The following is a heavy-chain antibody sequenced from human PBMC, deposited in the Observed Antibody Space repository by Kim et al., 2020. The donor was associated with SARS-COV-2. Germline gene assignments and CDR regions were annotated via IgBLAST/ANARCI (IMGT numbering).Heavy chain of an antibody. CDR3: AKIFARVVVAANTKYDAFDI. V-gene: IGHV3-30*18. CDR2: ISYDGSNK. CDR1: GFTFSSYG. Sequence: GGSLRLSCAASGFTFSSYGMHWVRQAPGKGLEWVAVISYDGSNKYYADSVKGRFTISRDNSKNTLYLQMNSLRAEDTAVYYCAKIFARVVVAANTKYDAFDIWGQGTMVTVSS. D-gene: IGHD2-15*01. J-gene: IGHJ3*02.